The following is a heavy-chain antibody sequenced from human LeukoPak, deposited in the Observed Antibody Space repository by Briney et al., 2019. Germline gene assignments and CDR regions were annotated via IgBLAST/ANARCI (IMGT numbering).Heavy chain of an antibody. CDR1: GYTFTGYY. CDR3: ATGVYYYDSSGYPRWFDP. V-gene: IGHV1-2*02. Sequence: ASVKVSCKASGYTFTGYYMHWVRQAPGQGLEWMGWINPNSGGTNYAQKFQGRVTMTRDTSISTAYMELSRLRSDDTAVYYCATGVYYYDSSGYPRWFDPWGQGTLVTVSS. CDR2: INPNSGGT. D-gene: IGHD3-22*01. J-gene: IGHJ5*02.